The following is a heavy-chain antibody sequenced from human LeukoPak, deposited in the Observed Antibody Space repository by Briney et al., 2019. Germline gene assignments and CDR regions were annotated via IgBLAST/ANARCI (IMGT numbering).Heavy chain of an antibody. V-gene: IGHV3-21*01. CDR3: ARERDYGDYVRLDYYYYGMDV. Sequence: GGSLRFSCAASGFTFSSYSMNWVRQAPGKGLEWVSSISSSSSYIYYADSVKGRFTISRDNAKNSLYLQMNSLRAEDTAVYYCARERDYGDYVRLDYYYYGMDVWGQGTTVTVSS. CDR2: ISSSSSYI. CDR1: GFTFSSYS. D-gene: IGHD4-17*01. J-gene: IGHJ6*02.